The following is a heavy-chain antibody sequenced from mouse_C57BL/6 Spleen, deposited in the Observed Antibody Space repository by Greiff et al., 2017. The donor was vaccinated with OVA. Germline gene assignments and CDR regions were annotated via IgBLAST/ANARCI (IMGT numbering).Heavy chain of an antibody. CDR1: GFNITNTY. CDR3: ARPVYYGSSYWYFDV. J-gene: IGHJ1*03. CDR2: IDPANGNT. V-gene: IGHV14-3*01. D-gene: IGHD1-1*01. Sequence: DVKLQESVAELVRPGASVKLSCTASGFNITNTYMPWVKQRPEQGLEWLGRIDPANGNTKYAPKFQGKGTIPADTSSNTAYLQHSSLTSEDTAIYYGARPVYYGSSYWYFDVWGTGTTVTVSS.